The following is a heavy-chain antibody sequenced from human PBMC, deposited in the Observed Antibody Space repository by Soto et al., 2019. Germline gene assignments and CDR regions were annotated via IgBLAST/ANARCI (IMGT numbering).Heavy chain of an antibody. Sequence: SETLSLTCAVYGVSFSGYYWNWIRQPPGKGLEWIGEINHYGATNYNPSLKSRVTISLDTSSSQFSLKLSYVTAADTAVYYCARGRDSSSYYPDFWGQGTLVTVSS. CDR1: GVSFSGYY. CDR3: ARGRDSSSYYPDF. V-gene: IGHV4-34*01. D-gene: IGHD6-6*01. CDR2: INHYGAT. J-gene: IGHJ4*02.